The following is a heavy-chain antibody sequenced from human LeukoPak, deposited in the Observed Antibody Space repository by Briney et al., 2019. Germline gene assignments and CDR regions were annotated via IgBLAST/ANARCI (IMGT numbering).Heavy chain of an antibody. Sequence: GASVKVTCKASGYTFTSYGISWVRQAPGQGLEWMGWISAYNGNTNYAQKLQGRVTMTTDTSTSTAYMELRSLRSDDTAVYYCARDPYYYDSSGYDRSWFDPWGQGTLVTVSS. J-gene: IGHJ5*02. CDR1: GYTFTSYG. CDR3: ARDPYYYDSSGYDRSWFDP. V-gene: IGHV1-18*01. CDR2: ISAYNGNT. D-gene: IGHD3-22*01.